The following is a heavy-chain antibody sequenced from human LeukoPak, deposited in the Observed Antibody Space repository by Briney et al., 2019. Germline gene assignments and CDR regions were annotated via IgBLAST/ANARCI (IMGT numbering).Heavy chain of an antibody. CDR2: INPNSGGT. V-gene: IGHV1-2*02. Sequence: ASVKVSCKASGYTFTGYYMHWVRQAPGQGLEWMGWINPNSGGTNYAQKFQGRVTMTRDASISTAYMELSRLRSDDTAVYYCARDGYYGSGTDYWGQGTLVTVSS. CDR1: GYTFTGYY. CDR3: ARDGYYGSGTDY. J-gene: IGHJ4*02. D-gene: IGHD3-10*01.